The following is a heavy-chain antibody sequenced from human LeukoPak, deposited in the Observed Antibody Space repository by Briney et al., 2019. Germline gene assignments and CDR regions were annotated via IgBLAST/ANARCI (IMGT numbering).Heavy chain of an antibody. CDR3: AKDLVSRRRLGSSEKVDY. V-gene: IGHV3-74*01. Sequence: PGGSLRLSCATSGFTFSSYWMHWVRQVPGRGLVWVSRINSDGSITDYADSVKGRFTISRDNSKNTLFLEMNRLTADDTAVYYCAKDLVSRRRLGSSEKVDYWGRGTLVTVSS. CDR1: GFTFSSYW. D-gene: IGHD3-16*01. CDR2: INSDGSIT. J-gene: IGHJ4*02.